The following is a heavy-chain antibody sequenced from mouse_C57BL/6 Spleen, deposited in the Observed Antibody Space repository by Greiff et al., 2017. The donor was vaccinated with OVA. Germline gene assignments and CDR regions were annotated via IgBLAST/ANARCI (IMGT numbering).Heavy chain of an antibody. CDR2: IDPSDSET. V-gene: IGHV1-52*01. Sequence: QVQLQQPGAELVRPGSSVKLSCKASGYTFTSYWMHWVKQRPKQGLEWIGNIDPSDSETHYNQKFKDKATLTVDKSSSTAYMQLSSLTSEDSAVYYCARFNHWYFDVWGTGTTVTVSS. J-gene: IGHJ1*03. CDR1: GYTFTSYW. CDR3: ARFNHWYFDV.